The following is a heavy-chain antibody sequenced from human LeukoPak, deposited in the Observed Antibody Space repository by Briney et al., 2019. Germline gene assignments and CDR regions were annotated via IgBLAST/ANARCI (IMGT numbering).Heavy chain of an antibody. Sequence: ASVKVSWKASGGTFSSYAISWVRQAPGQGLEWMGRIIPIFGTANYAQKFQGRVTITTDESTSTAYMELSSLRSEDRAVYYCARDRSSSWSTFDYWGQGTLVTVSS. CDR3: ARDRSSSWSTFDY. CDR1: GGTFSSYA. CDR2: IIPIFGTA. J-gene: IGHJ4*02. D-gene: IGHD6-13*01. V-gene: IGHV1-69*05.